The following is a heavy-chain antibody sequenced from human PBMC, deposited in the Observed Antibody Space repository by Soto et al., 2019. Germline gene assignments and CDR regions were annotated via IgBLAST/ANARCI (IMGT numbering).Heavy chain of an antibody. CDR3: ARPQLDVNYFYAMDV. CDR1: GGTFSRYA. V-gene: IGHV1-69*12. D-gene: IGHD1-1*01. Sequence: QVQLVQSGAEVKKPGSSVKVSCKASGGTFSRYAISWVRQAPGQGLEWMGGIIPIFGTANYAQKFQGRVTITADESTSTTSMELSSLRSDDTAVYYCARPQLDVNYFYAMDVWGQGTTVTVSS. J-gene: IGHJ6*02. CDR2: IIPIFGTA.